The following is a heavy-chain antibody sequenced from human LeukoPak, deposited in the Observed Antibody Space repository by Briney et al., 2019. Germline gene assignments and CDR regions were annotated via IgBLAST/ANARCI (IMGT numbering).Heavy chain of an antibody. CDR1: GFTFSHYW. D-gene: IGHD4-17*01. CDR2: IKQDGSET. J-gene: IGHJ2*01. CDR3: ARDNSKIYGDYASRFWYFDL. V-gene: IGHV3-7*01. Sequence: GGSLRLPCAACGFTFSHYWMSWVRQAPGKGLEWVANIKQDGSETYYVDSVRGRFTISRDNPKNSLYLQMNSLRAEDTAVYYCARDNSKIYGDYASRFWYFDLWGRGTLVTVSS.